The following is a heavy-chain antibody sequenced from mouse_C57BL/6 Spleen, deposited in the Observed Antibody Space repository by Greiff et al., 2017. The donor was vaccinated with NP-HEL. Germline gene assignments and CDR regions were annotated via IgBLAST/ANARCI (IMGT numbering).Heavy chain of an antibody. J-gene: IGHJ2*01. Sequence: VQLKESGPELVKPGDSVKISCKASGYSFTGYFMNWVMQSHGKSLEWIGRINPYNGDTFYNQKFKGKATLTVDKSSSTAHMELRSLTSEDSAVYYCARLGYGSSLFDYWGQGTTLTVSS. CDR1: GYSFTGYF. CDR3: ARLGYGSSLFDY. V-gene: IGHV1-20*01. D-gene: IGHD1-1*01. CDR2: INPYNGDT.